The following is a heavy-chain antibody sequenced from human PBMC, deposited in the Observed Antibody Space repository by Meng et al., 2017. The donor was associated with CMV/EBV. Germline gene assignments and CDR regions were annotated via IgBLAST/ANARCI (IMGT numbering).Heavy chain of an antibody. J-gene: IGHJ4*02. Sequence: LVESGGGLTQPGGPLRLSCAASGFTVSNNYMRWFRQAPGKGLEWVSLIYSEGTTDYADSVKGRFTISRDNSKNTLYLQMNSLRAEDTAVYYCARDGNYHGVWGQGTLVTVSS. V-gene: IGHV3-53*01. D-gene: IGHD1-7*01. CDR1: GFTVSNNY. CDR2: IYSEGTT. CDR3: ARDGNYHGV.